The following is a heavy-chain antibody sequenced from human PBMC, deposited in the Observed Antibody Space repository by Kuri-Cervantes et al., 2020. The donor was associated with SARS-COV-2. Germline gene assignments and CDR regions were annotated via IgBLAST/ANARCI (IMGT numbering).Heavy chain of an antibody. J-gene: IGHJ6*02. CDR3: ARLPSYYYYGMDV. Sequence: GSLRLSCSVSGGTINSNTNYWGWIRQPPGKGLEWIGSIYYSGSTYYNPSLKSRVTISVDTSKNQFSLKLSSVTAADTAVYYCARLPSYYYYGMDVWGQGTTVTVSS. CDR2: IYYSGST. CDR1: GGTINSNTNY. V-gene: IGHV4-39*01.